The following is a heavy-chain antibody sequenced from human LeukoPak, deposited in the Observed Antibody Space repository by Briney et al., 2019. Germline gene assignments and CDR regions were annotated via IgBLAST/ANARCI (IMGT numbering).Heavy chain of an antibody. CDR1: GYTFTSYG. V-gene: IGHV1-18*01. D-gene: IGHD4-23*01. J-gene: IGHJ4*02. CDR3: VRDGNDAMDY. CDR2: INAYNGNS. Sequence: ASVKVSCTASGYTFTSYGISWVRQAPGQGLEWMGWINAYNGNSNYVENLQGRATLTTDTSTSTAYMELRSLRSDDTAVYYCVRDGNDAMDYWGQGTLVTVSS.